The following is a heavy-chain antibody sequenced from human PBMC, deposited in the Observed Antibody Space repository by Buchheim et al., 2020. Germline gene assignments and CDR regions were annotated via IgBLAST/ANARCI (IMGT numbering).Heavy chain of an antibody. CDR1: GFTFSDYY. V-gene: IGHV3-11*06. CDR3: ARMYYYDSSGYYFQDWYFDL. D-gene: IGHD3-22*01. Sequence: QVQLVESVGGLVKPGGSLRLSCAASGFTFSDYYMSWIRQAPGKGLEWVSYISSSSSYTNYADSVKGRFTISRDTAKNSLYLQMNSLRAEDTAVYYCARMYYYDSSGYYFQDWYFDLWGRGTL. CDR2: ISSSSSYT. J-gene: IGHJ2*01.